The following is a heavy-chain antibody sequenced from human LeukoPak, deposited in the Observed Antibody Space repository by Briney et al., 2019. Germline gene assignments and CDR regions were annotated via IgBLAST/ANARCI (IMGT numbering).Heavy chain of an antibody. Sequence: AETLSLTCTVSGGSISSSSYYWGWIRQPPVKGLEWIGEINHSGSTNYNPSLKSRVTISVDTSKNQFSLKLSSVTAADTAVYYCTGGYYISGLDYWGQGTLVTVSS. CDR3: TGGYYISGLDY. J-gene: IGHJ4*02. CDR2: INHSGST. D-gene: IGHD3-22*01. CDR1: GGSISSSSYY. V-gene: IGHV4-39*07.